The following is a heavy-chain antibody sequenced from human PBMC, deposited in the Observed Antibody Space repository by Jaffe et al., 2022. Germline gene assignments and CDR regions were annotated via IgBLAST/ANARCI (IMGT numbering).Heavy chain of an antibody. V-gene: IGHV3-23*01. J-gene: IGHJ4*02. CDR2: IGGGGGST. Sequence: EVQLLESGGGLVQPGGSLRLSCAASGFIFSSCALSWVRQVPGKGLEWVSGIGGGGGSTYYAESVKGRFTISRDNSKNTLYLQMNSLRAEDTAIYYCAKDKRSSTLSRIDYWGQGTLVTVSS. D-gene: IGHD4-17*01. CDR3: AKDKRSSTLSRIDY. CDR1: GFIFSSCA.